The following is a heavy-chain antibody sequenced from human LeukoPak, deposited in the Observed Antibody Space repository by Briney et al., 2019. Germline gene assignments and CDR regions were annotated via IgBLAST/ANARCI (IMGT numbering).Heavy chain of an antibody. V-gene: IGHV1-2*02. CDR1: GYTLTGYY. CDR3: ARDTAMVTYWFDP. D-gene: IGHD5-18*01. CDR2: INPNSGGT. Sequence: ASVKVSCKASGYTLTGYYMHWVRQAPGQGLEWMGWINPNSGGTNYAQKFQGRVTMTRDTSISTAYMELSRLRSDDTAVYYCARDTAMVTYWFDPWGQGTLVTVSS. J-gene: IGHJ5*02.